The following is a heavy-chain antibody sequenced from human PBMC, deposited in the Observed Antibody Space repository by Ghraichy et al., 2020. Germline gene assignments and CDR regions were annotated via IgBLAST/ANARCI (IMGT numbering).Heavy chain of an antibody. CDR2: TTASSRTK. V-gene: IGHV3-48*02. D-gene: IGHD4-23*01. Sequence: GGSLRLSFVGSGFTFSSYSLNWVRQSPGKGLEWVAYTTASSRTKSYADSVKGRFTISRDNAQNSLYLQMNSLRDEDTAVYYCARGSRVVRFFYYDGMDVWGQGTTVTVSS. J-gene: IGHJ6*02. CDR3: ARGSRVVRFFYYDGMDV. CDR1: GFTFSSYS.